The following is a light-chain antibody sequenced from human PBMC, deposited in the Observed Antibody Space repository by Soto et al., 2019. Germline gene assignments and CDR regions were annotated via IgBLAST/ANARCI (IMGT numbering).Light chain of an antibody. CDR1: QDVSSW. Sequence: DIQVTQSPSSVSASEGDRVTITCRTSQDVSSWLAWYQQKPGKAPELLIYSASTLQTGAPSRFSGSGSGTDFTLTISSLQPEDFATYYCQPANSFPLTFGGGTKVEIK. CDR2: SAS. CDR3: QPANSFPLT. V-gene: IGKV1-12*01. J-gene: IGKJ4*01.